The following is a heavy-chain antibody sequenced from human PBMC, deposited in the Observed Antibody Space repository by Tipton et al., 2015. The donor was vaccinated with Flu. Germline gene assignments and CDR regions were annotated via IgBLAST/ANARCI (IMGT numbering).Heavy chain of an antibody. CDR1: GASISSTSYF. Sequence: TLSLTCTVSGASISSTSYFWGWIRQPPGKGLEWIGTMYHNGGTNYNPSLKSRVTLSVDTTENQFSLKLSSVTAADTAVYYCARSPSYSGSGNYPYYFDFWGQGTLVTVSS. V-gene: IGHV4-39*07. CDR2: MYHNGGT. CDR3: ARSPSYSGSGNYPYYFDF. D-gene: IGHD3-10*01. J-gene: IGHJ4*02.